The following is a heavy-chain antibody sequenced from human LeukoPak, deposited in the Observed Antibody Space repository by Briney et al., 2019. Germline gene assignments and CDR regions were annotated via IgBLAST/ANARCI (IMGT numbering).Heavy chain of an antibody. CDR1: GGSISSYY. Sequence: SETLSLTCTVSGGSISSYYWSWIRQPPGKGLEWIGYIYYSGSTNYNPSLKSRVTISVDTSKNQFSLKLSSVTAADTAVYYCVSPQDGDAFDIWGQGTMVTVSS. CDR2: IYYSGST. CDR3: VSPQDGDAFDI. D-gene: IGHD5-24*01. J-gene: IGHJ3*02. V-gene: IGHV4-59*08.